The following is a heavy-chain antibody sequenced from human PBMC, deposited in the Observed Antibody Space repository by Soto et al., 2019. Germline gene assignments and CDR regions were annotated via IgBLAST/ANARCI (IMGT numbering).Heavy chain of an antibody. J-gene: IGHJ1*01. CDR1: GFTFSSYS. V-gene: IGHV3-48*04. Sequence: GGSLRLSCAASGFTFSSYSMNWVRQAPGRGLEWVSYISYDGASIYYAYSLKGRLTISRDNAKNSLSLQMNNLRAEETAVYYCARENSVQASLHHFHXWGLGTLVTVSX. CDR3: ARENSVQASLHHFHX. CDR2: ISYDGASI. D-gene: IGHD3-16*02.